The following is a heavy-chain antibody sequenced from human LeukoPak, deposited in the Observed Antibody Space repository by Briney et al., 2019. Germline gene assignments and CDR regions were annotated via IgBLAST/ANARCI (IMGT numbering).Heavy chain of an antibody. CDR1: GGSISSSSSY. Sequence: SETLSLTCTVSGGSISSSSSYWVWIRQPPGKGLEWIGSIYYSGSTYYNPSLKSRVTMSVDTSKNQFSLKLSSVTAADTAVYYCARHRTQYYFDYWGQGTLVTVSS. CDR2: IYYSGST. CDR3: ARHRTQYYFDY. D-gene: IGHD1/OR15-1a*01. V-gene: IGHV4-39*01. J-gene: IGHJ4*02.